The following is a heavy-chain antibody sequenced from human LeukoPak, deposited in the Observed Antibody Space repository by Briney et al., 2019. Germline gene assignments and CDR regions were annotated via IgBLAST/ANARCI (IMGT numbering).Heavy chain of an antibody. D-gene: IGHD2-2*01. CDR3: ARQVVPAENWFDP. J-gene: IGHJ5*02. Sequence: GGSLRLSCAASGFTFSSYAMSWVRQAPGKGLEWVAVISYDGSNKYYADSVKGRFTISRDNSKNTLYLQMNSLRAEDTAVYYCARQVVPAENWFDPWGQGTLVTVSS. CDR1: GFTFSSYA. V-gene: IGHV3-30-3*01. CDR2: ISYDGSNK.